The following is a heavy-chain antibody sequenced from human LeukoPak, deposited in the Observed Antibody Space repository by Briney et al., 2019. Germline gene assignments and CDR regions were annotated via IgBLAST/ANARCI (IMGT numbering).Heavy chain of an antibody. Sequence: GGSLRLSCAASGFTFTTAWMSWFRQAPGKGLEWIGRIKSKTGGGTTDYAAPVKGRFTISRDDSKNTLYLQMNSLKTEDTDVYYCTTEYYGSLIYWGQGTLVSVSS. CDR1: GFTFTTAW. D-gene: IGHD3-10*01. CDR3: TTEYYGSLIY. CDR2: IKSKTGGGTT. V-gene: IGHV3-15*01. J-gene: IGHJ4*02.